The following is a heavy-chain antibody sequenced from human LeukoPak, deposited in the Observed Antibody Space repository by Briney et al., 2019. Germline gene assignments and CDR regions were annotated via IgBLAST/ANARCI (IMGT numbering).Heavy chain of an antibody. Sequence: ASVKVSCKASGYTFTSYGISWVREAPGQGLEWMAWISAYNGNTNYAQKLQGRVTMTTDTSTSTAYMELRSLRSDDTAVYYCARDREYYYGSGRKCVDYWGLGTLVTVSS. CDR3: ARDREYYYGSGRKCVDY. D-gene: IGHD3-10*01. V-gene: IGHV1-18*01. CDR2: ISAYNGNT. J-gene: IGHJ4*02. CDR1: GYTFTSYG.